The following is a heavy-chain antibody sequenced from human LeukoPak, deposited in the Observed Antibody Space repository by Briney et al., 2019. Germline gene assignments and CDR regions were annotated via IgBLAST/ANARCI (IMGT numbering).Heavy chain of an antibody. CDR1: GFTFKNYG. J-gene: IGHJ6*02. D-gene: IGHD3-10*01. CDR2: ISGTGANT. Sequence: GGSLRLSCAASGFTFKNYGMSWVRQAPGKGLEWVSDISGTGANTYYADSVKGRFTISRDNSKNTLYLQMNSLRAEDTAVYYCAKDFYYGSGSYGRVSYYGMDVWGQGTTVTVSS. CDR3: AKDFYYGSGSYGRVSYYGMDV. V-gene: IGHV3-23*01.